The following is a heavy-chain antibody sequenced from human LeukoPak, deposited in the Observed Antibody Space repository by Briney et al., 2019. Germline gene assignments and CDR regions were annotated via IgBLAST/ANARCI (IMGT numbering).Heavy chain of an antibody. J-gene: IGHJ4*02. Sequence: PSQTLSLTCTVSDGSISSGGYYWSWIRQHPVKGLEWIGYIYYSGSTYYNPSLKSRVTISVDTSKNQFSLKLSSVTATDTAVYYCARGGSSSWTFDYWGQGTLVTVSS. CDR2: IYYSGST. V-gene: IGHV4-31*03. D-gene: IGHD6-13*01. CDR3: ARGGSSSWTFDY. CDR1: DGSISSGGYY.